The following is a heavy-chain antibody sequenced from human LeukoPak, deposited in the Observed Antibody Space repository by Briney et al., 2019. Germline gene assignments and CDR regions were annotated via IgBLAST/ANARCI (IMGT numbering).Heavy chain of an antibody. Sequence: SETLSLTCAVYGGSFNGYYWSWIRQPPGKGLEWIGEINHSGSTNYNPSLKSRVTISVDTSKNQFSLKPSSVTAADTAVYYCARGRSALGSPGYCSSTSCRYYYYGMDVWGQGTTVTVSS. CDR2: INHSGST. CDR1: GGSFNGYY. J-gene: IGHJ6*02. V-gene: IGHV4-34*01. D-gene: IGHD2-2*03. CDR3: ARGRSALGSPGYCSSTSCRYYYYGMDV.